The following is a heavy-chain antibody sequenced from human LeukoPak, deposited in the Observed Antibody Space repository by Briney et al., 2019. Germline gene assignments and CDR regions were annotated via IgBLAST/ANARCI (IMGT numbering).Heavy chain of an antibody. V-gene: IGHV1-69*05. Sequence: SVKVSCKASGGTFSSYAISWVRQAPGQGLEWMGGIIPIFGTANYAQMFQGRVTITTDESTSTAYMELSSLRSEDTAVYYCARNDGAPYYDSSGYYYEGFGYWGQGTLVTVSS. CDR3: ARNDGAPYYDSSGYYYEGFGY. CDR1: GGTFSSYA. J-gene: IGHJ4*02. D-gene: IGHD3-22*01. CDR2: IIPIFGTA.